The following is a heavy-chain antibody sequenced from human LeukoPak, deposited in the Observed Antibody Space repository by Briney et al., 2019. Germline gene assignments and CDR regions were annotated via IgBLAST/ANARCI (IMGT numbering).Heavy chain of an antibody. V-gene: IGHV4-39*07. J-gene: IGHJ1*01. CDR3: ARGMVRGVIGHFQH. CDR2: IYYSGST. D-gene: IGHD3-10*01. CDR1: GGSITSSRYY. Sequence: PSETLSLTCSVSGGSITSSRYYWGWIRQSPGGGLEWIGTIYYSGSTYYNPSLRSRVTISADTSKNQFSLKLSSVTAADTAVYYCARGMVRGVIGHFQHWGQGTLVTVSS.